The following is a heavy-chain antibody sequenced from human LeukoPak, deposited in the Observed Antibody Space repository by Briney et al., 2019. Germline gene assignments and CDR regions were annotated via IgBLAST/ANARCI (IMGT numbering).Heavy chain of an antibody. V-gene: IGHV1-18*01. J-gene: IGHJ4*02. CDR2: ISAYNGNT. CDR3: ARGYCSSTSCYNGDYFDY. CDR1: GYTFTSYG. Sequence: ASVKVSCKASGYTFTSYGISWVRQAPGQGLEWMGWISAYNGNTNYAQKLQGRVTMTTDTSTSTAYMELRSLRSDDTAVYYCARGYCSSTSCYNGDYFDYWGQGTLVTVSS. D-gene: IGHD2-2*02.